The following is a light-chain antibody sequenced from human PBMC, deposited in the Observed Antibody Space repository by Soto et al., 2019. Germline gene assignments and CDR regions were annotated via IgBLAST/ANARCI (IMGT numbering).Light chain of an antibody. CDR2: GAS. Sequence: EPVLTQSPGTLSLSPGERATLSCRASQSVPNTSLAWYQQKPGQAPRLLIYGASNRATGIPDRFSGSGYGTDFTLTISRLEPEDFAVYYWQQYVGAFGGGTKVDIK. CDR1: QSVPNTS. CDR3: QQYVGA. V-gene: IGKV3-20*01. J-gene: IGKJ4*01.